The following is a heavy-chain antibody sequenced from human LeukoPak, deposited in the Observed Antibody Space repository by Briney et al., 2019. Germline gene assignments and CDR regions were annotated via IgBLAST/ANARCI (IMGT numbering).Heavy chain of an antibody. V-gene: IGHV4-39*01. D-gene: IGHD6-19*01. Sequence: KPSETLSLTCTVSGGSISSSSYYWGWIRQPPGKGLEWIGSIYYSGSTYYNPSLKSRVTISVDTSKNQFSLKLSSVTAADTAVYYCARGSSDRCDAFDIWGQGTMVTVSS. CDR1: GGSISSSSYY. CDR3: ARGSSDRCDAFDI. CDR2: IYYSGST. J-gene: IGHJ3*02.